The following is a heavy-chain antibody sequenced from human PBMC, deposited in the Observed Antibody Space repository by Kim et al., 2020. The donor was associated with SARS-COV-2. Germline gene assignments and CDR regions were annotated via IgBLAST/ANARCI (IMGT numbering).Heavy chain of an antibody. CDR3: ARKPAGSYDSSDYL. CDR1: GGSISSSNYY. J-gene: IGHJ4*02. D-gene: IGHD3-22*01. Sequence: SETLSLTCTVSGGSISSSNYYWGWIRQPPGTGLEWIGSLSYSGTAYYNPSLKSRITISLDTSKNQFSLNLYSVTAADTAVYYCARKPAGSYDSSDYLWGQGTLVTVSS. CDR2: LSYSGTA. V-gene: IGHV4-39*01.